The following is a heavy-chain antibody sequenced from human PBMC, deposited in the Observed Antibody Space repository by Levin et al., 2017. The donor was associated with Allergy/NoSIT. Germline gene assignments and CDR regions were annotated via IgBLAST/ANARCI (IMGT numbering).Heavy chain of an antibody. CDR1: GYTFTGYY. Sequence: AASVKVSCKASGYTFTGYYMHWVRQAPGQGLEWMGRINPNSGGTNYAQKFQGRVTMTRDTSISTAYMELSRLRSDDTAVYYCAREVRVVAATAAYFDYWGQGTLVTVSS. D-gene: IGHD2-15*01. V-gene: IGHV1-2*06. J-gene: IGHJ4*02. CDR3: AREVRVVAATAAYFDY. CDR2: INPNSGGT.